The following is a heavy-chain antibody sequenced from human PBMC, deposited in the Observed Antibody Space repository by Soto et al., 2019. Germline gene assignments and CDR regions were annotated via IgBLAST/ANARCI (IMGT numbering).Heavy chain of an antibody. CDR1: GGSFSGYY. V-gene: IGHV4-34*01. CDR3: ARSNWNYEVLGY. Sequence: SETLSLTCAVYGGSFSGYYWSWIRQPPGKGLEWIGEINHSGSTNYNPSLKSRVTISVDTSKNQFSLKLSSVTAADTAVYYCARSNWNYEVLGYWGQGTLVTVSS. J-gene: IGHJ4*02. D-gene: IGHD1-7*01. CDR2: INHSGST.